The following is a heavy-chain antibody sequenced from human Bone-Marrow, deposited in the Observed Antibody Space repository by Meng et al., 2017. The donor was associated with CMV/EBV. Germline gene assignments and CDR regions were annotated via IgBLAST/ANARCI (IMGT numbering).Heavy chain of an antibody. Sequence: GGSLRLSCAASGFSFSSYRMNWVRQAPGKGLEWVSAISSSGTYTYYADSVKGRFTISRDNAKKSLYLQMNSLRAEDTAVYYCARALDSSGWSYYYYYGMDVWGQGTTVTVSS. CDR3: ARALDSSGWSYYYYYGMDV. V-gene: IGHV3-21*01. J-gene: IGHJ6*02. D-gene: IGHD6-19*01. CDR2: ISSSGTYT. CDR1: GFSFSSYR.